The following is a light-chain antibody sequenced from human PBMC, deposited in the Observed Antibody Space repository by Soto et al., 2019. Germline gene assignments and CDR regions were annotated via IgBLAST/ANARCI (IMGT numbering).Light chain of an antibody. CDR1: QILLHINGYNY. V-gene: IGKV2-28*01. CDR3: MQALQTPPTCT. J-gene: IGKJ1*01. CDR2: LGS. Sequence: DIVMTQSPLSLPVTPGEPASISCRSSQILLHINGYNYLDWYLPKPGQSPQLIIYLGSNRASGVPDRCSDSGSGTDFTLKISRVEAEDVGVSYCMQALQTPPTCTFGQGTKVEI.